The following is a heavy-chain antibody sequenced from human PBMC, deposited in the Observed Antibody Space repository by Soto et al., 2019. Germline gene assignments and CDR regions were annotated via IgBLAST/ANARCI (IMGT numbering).Heavy chain of an antibody. V-gene: IGHV4-4*02. CDR1: GGSISSSNW. Sequence: KPSETLSLTCAVSGGSISSSNWWSWVRQPPGKGLEWIGEIYHSGSTNYNPSLKSRVTISVDKSKNQFSLKLSSVTAADTAVYYCAREGRSSGWYAYYYYGMDVWGQGTTVTVSS. D-gene: IGHD6-19*01. J-gene: IGHJ6*02. CDR2: IYHSGST. CDR3: AREGRSSGWYAYYYYGMDV.